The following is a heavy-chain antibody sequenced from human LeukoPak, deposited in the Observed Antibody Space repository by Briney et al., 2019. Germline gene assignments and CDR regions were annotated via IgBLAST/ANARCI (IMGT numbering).Heavy chain of an antibody. CDR3: AKELLYYYDSSGYYYPYYYGMDV. V-gene: IGHV3-23*01. J-gene: IGHJ6*02. CDR2: ISGSGGST. D-gene: IGHD3-22*01. CDR1: GFTFSHAW. Sequence: GGSLRLSCAASGFTFSHAWMSWVRQAPGKGLEWVSAISGSGGSTYYADSVKGRFTISRDNSKNTLYLQMNSLRAEDTAVYYCAKELLYYYDSSGYYYPYYYGMDVWGQGTTVTVSS.